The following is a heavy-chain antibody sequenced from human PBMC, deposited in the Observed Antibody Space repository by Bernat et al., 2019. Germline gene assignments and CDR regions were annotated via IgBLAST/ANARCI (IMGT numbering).Heavy chain of an antibody. CDR3: ARDPRYCGGDCYYFDY. V-gene: IGHV1-69*01. J-gene: IGHJ4*02. CDR2: IIPIFGTA. D-gene: IGHD2-21*01. CDR1: GGTFSSYA. Sequence: QVQLVQSGAEVTKPGSSVKVSCKASGGTFSSYAISWVRQAPGQGLEWMGGIIPIFGTANYAQKFQGRVTITADESTSTAYMELSSLRSEDMAVYYCARDPRYCGGDCYYFDYWGQGTLVTVSS.